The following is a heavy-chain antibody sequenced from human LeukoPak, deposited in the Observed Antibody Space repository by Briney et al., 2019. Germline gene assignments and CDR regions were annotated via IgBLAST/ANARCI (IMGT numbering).Heavy chain of an antibody. Sequence: PGGSLRLSCAASGFTFSSYGMHWVRQAPGKGLEWVAVISYDGSNKYYADSVKGRFTISRDNSKNTLYLQMNSLRAEDTAVYYCARDFGAVTTRLDYYYGMDVWGQGTTVTVSS. J-gene: IGHJ6*02. V-gene: IGHV3-30*03. CDR3: ARDFGAVTTRLDYYYGMDV. CDR2: ISYDGSNK. D-gene: IGHD4-17*01. CDR1: GFTFSSYG.